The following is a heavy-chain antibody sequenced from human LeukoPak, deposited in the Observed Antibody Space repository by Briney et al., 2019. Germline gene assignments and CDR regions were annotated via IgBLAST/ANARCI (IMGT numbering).Heavy chain of an antibody. D-gene: IGHD1-14*01. Sequence: SVKVSCKASGGTFSSYAISWVRQAPGQGLEWMGGIIPIFGTANYAQEFQGRVTITRDTSASTAYMELSSLRSEDMAVYYCAIGTERVSGRGGFNIWGQGTMVTVSS. J-gene: IGHJ3*02. CDR2: IIPIFGTA. V-gene: IGHV1-69*05. CDR1: GGTFSSYA. CDR3: AIGTERVSGRGGFNI.